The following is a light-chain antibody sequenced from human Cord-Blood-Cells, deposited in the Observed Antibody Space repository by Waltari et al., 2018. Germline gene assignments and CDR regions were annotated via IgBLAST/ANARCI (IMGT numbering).Light chain of an antibody. CDR3: QQYNSYPLT. J-gene: IGKJ4*01. Sequence: DIQMTQSPSTLSASVGDRVTITCPASQSISSWLAWYQQKPGKAPKLLIYKASSLESGVPSRFSGSGSGTEVTLTISSLQPDDFATYYCQQYNSYPLTFGGGTKVEIK. CDR2: KAS. CDR1: QSISSW. V-gene: IGKV1-5*03.